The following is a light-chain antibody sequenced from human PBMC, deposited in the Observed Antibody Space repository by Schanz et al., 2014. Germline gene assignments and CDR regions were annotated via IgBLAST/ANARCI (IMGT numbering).Light chain of an antibody. CDR3: RSYTSSGAYV. V-gene: IGLV2-14*02. CDR2: EGS. CDR1: SSDVGSYNL. J-gene: IGLJ1*01. Sequence: QSALTQPASVSGSPGQSITISCTGTSSDVGSYNLVSWYQQHPGKAPKLMIYEGSKRPSGVSNRFSGSKSGNTASLTISGLQAEDEADYYCRSYTSSGAYVFGSGTKLTVL.